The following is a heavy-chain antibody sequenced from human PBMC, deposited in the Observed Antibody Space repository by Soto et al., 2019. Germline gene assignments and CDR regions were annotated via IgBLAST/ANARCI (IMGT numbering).Heavy chain of an antibody. CDR3: AHVGPQFARFDY. V-gene: IGHV2-5*02. J-gene: IGHJ4*02. CDR2: IYWDNDK. D-gene: IGHD1-26*01. Sequence: QITLKESGPTLVKPTQTLTLTCTVSGFSLSSSGVGVGWIRKPPGKALEWLVLIYWDNDKRYSPSLERRLTTTKETSSNLVVLTMTNMDHGDTAPYYSAHVGPQFARFDYWGQGALVTVSS. CDR1: GFSLSSSGVG.